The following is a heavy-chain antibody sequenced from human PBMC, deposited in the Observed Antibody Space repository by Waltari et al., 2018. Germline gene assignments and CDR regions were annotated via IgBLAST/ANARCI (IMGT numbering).Heavy chain of an antibody. CDR1: GFTFSSYG. CDR2: IRKNVRNK. Sequence: QVQLVESGGGVVQPGGSLRLSCAASGFTFSSYGMHWVRQAPGKGLEWVAFIRKNVRNKYYADAVKGRFAISRDNSKNTLYLQMNSLRAEDTAVYYCAKEDIVVVPAAIGEFDYWGQGTLVTVSS. V-gene: IGHV3-30*02. CDR3: AKEDIVVVPAAIGEFDY. J-gene: IGHJ4*02. D-gene: IGHD2-2*01.